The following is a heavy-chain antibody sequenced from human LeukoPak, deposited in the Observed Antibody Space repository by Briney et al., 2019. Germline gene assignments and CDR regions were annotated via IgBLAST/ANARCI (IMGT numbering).Heavy chain of an antibody. J-gene: IGHJ4*02. CDR2: ICIRGDT. CDR3: ARGGIQVSGIDEFDY. Sequence: PGGSLRLSCAASGFTFIDYDMHWVRHVIGKGLEWVSAICIRGDTQYSGSVNGRFTISRENAESSLYLQMNSLRAEDTAVYYCARGGIQVSGIDEFDYWGQGTLVTVSS. V-gene: IGHV3-13*01. D-gene: IGHD6-19*01. CDR1: GFTFIDYD.